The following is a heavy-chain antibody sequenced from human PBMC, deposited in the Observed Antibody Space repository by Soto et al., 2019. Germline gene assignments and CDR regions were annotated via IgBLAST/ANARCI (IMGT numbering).Heavy chain of an antibody. J-gene: IGHJ4*02. CDR2: ISWNSGSI. CDR1: GFTFDEFA. CDR3: VKDSDRYGSGSSFDH. Sequence: GGSLILSCTGSGFTFDEFAIHWIRQDPGKGLEWVSGISWNSGSIGYGDSVKGRFTISRDNGKKSLYLRMNSLRTEDTALYYCVKDSDRYGSGSSFDHWGQGTLVTVSS. V-gene: IGHV3-9*01. D-gene: IGHD3-10*01.